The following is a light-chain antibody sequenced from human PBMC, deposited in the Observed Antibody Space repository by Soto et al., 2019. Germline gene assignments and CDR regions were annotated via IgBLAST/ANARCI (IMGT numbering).Light chain of an antibody. J-gene: IGKJ5*01. CDR3: QQRSNWPPT. CDR2: DAS. Sequence: EIVLTQSPATLSLSPGERATLSCRASQNVSSYLAWYQQKLGQAPRLLIYDASNRATGIPARFSGSGSGTDFTLTISSLEPEDFAVDYCQQRSNWPPTFGQGTRLEIK. V-gene: IGKV3-11*01. CDR1: QNVSSY.